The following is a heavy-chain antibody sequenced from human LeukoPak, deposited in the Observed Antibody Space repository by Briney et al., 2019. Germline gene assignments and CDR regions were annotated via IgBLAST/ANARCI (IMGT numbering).Heavy chain of an antibody. D-gene: IGHD3-10*01. CDR3: AAGSGSYYRPLDY. CDR1: GGSISSSSYY. V-gene: IGHV4-39*07. Sequence: PSETLSLTCTVSGGSISSSSYYWGWIRQPPGQGLEWIGSLYYSGSTYYKPSLNSRVTISLDTSKNQFSLKLRSVTAADTAVYYCAAGSGSYYRPLDYWGQGTLVTVSS. CDR2: LYYSGST. J-gene: IGHJ4*02.